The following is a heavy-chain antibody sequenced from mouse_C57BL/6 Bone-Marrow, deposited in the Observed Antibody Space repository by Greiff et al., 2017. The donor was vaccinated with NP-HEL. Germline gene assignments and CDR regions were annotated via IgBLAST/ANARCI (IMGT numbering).Heavy chain of an antibody. CDR1: GFNIKDDY. D-gene: IGHD1-1*01. Sequence: VQLQQSGAELVRPGASVKLSCTASGFNIKDDYMHWVKQRPEQGLEWIGWIDPENGDTEYASKFQGKATITADPSSNTAYLQLSSLTSEDTAVDDCTTSRDYFDDWGQGTTRTVAS. CDR2: IDPENGDT. CDR3: TTSRDYFDD. V-gene: IGHV14-4*01. J-gene: IGHJ2*01.